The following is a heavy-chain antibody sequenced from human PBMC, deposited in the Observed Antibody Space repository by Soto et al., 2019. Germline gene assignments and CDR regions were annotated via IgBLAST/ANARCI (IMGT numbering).Heavy chain of an antibody. V-gene: IGHV1-18*01. Sequence: ASVKVSCKASGYTFTSYGISWVRQAPGQGLEWIVCLSAYNGNTNYAQKLQGRVTMTTDTSTSTAYMELRSLRSDDTAVYYCARANSRPPYYDFWSGYYSTDYYYGMDVWGQGTTVTVSS. CDR1: GYTFTSYG. CDR3: ARANSRPPYYDFWSGYYSTDYYYGMDV. J-gene: IGHJ6*02. D-gene: IGHD3-3*01. CDR2: LSAYNGNT.